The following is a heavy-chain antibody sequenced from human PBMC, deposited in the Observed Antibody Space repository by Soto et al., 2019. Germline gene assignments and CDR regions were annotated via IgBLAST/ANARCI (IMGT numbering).Heavy chain of an antibody. CDR3: ARSIVVVTALDY. D-gene: IGHD2-21*02. CDR1: GYTFTSYA. CDR2: INAGNGNT. Sequence: HVQLVQSGAEEKKPGASVTVSCKASGYTFTSYAMHWVRQAPGQRLEGMGWINAGNGNTKYSQKFQGRVTITRDTSASTAYMELSSLRSEDTAVYYCARSIVVVTALDYWGQGTLVAVSS. V-gene: IGHV1-3*05. J-gene: IGHJ4*02.